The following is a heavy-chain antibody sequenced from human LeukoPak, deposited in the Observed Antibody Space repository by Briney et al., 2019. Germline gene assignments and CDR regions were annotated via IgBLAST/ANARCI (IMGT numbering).Heavy chain of an antibody. CDR3: AKDNGGGSYCLDN. Sequence: GRSLRPSCAASGFTFDDYAMHWVRQAPGKGLEWVSGISWNSGSIGYADSVKGRFTISGGNAKNSLYLQMNSLRAEDTALYYCAKDNGGGSYCLDNWGQGTLVTVSS. J-gene: IGHJ4*02. CDR1: GFTFDDYA. V-gene: IGHV3-9*01. D-gene: IGHD1-26*01. CDR2: ISWNSGSI.